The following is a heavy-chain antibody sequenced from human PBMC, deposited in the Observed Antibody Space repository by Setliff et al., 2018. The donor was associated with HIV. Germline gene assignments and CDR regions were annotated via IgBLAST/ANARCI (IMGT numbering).Heavy chain of an antibody. CDR3: ARGSYFDY. CDR1: GYTFTTYG. CDR2: ISVHNGNT. J-gene: IGHJ4*02. V-gene: IGHV1-18*01. Sequence: GASVKVPCKAAGYTFTTYGISGVRQAPGQGLAWMGWISVHNGNTNYAQKLQGRVTMTTDTSTTTGYMELRSLRSDDTAIYYCARGSYFDYWGQGTLVTVSS.